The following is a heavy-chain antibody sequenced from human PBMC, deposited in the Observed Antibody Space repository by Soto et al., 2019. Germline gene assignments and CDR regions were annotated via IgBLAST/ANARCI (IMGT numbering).Heavy chain of an antibody. V-gene: IGHV4-31*03. J-gene: IGHJ4*02. CDR1: GGSISSGGYY. CDR2: IYYSGST. D-gene: IGHD3-9*01. CDR3: ARVPKFDWLPYYFDY. Sequence: SEALSLSCTVSGGSISSGGYYWSWIRQHPGKGLEWIGYIYYSGSTYYNPSLKSRVTISVDTSKNQFSLKLSSVTAADTAVYYCARVPKFDWLPYYFDYWGQGTLVTVSS.